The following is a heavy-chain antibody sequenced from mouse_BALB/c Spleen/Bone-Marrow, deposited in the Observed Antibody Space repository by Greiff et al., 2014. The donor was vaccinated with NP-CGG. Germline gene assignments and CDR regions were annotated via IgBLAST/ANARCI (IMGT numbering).Heavy chain of an antibody. CDR3: ARTPGVLYFFDC. J-gene: IGHJ2*01. CDR1: GYTFSSYW. CDR2: ILPESGST. Sequence: VKLVESGAELMKPGASVKISCKSSGYTFSSYWIEWVKQRPGHGLEWIGEILPESGSTNYNEKFRGKATFTADTSSNTAYMQLSSLTSEDSAVYYCARTPGVLYFFDCWGQGTTLTVSS. V-gene: IGHV1-9*01.